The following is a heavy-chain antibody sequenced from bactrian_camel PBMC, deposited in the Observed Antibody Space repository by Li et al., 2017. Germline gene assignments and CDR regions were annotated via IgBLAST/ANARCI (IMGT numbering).Heavy chain of an antibody. CDR3: ALKRVAEMYSPDYNPQHYFAL. CDR1: GSVYFGGC. J-gene: IGHJ6*01. D-gene: IGHD4*01. Sequence: HVQLVESGGGSVQTGGSLRLACKASGSVYFGGCLGWFRQNLGKEREAVAVIDTDDRAQYEDSVKGRFTISQDNAKNTLYLQMNFLKVEDTGVYYCALKRVAEMYSPDYNPQHYFALWGQGTQVTVS. CDR2: IDTDDRA. V-gene: IGHV3S55*01.